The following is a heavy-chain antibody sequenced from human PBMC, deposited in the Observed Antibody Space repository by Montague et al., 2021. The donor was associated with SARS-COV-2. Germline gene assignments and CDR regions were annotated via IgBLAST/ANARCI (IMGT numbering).Heavy chain of an antibody. V-gene: IGHV4-59*01. CDR3: ARAQNICFIANCVNYFDL. Sequence: SETLSLTCTVSGGSTSSYYWSWIRQPLGKGLEWIGCIYYSGSTKYNPSLKTRVTLSLDTPKNHFSLRLNSVTAADTAVYYCARAQNICFIANCVNYFDLWGLGALVSVSS. J-gene: IGHJ4*02. D-gene: IGHD1-1*01. CDR2: IYYSGST. CDR1: GGSTSSYY.